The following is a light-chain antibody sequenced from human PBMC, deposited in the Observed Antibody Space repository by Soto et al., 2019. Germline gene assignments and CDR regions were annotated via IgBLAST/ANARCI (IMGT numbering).Light chain of an antibody. CDR1: QSVDTY. CDR2: DAS. V-gene: IGKV3-11*01. J-gene: IGKJ4*01. Sequence: EVVLTQSPATLSLSPGERATLSCRASQSVDTYVAWYQQKPGQAPRLLIYDASNRATGIPARFSGSGSGTDFTLTISSLEPEDSAVYYCQQRSIWPPLTFGGGTKVEIK. CDR3: QQRSIWPPLT.